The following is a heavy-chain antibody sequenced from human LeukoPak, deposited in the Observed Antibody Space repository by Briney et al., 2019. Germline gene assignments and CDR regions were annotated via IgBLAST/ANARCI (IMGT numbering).Heavy chain of an antibody. CDR2: IYSSGST. CDR3: ARHLRMGHADWYFDL. D-gene: IGHD2-8*01. V-gene: IGHV4-59*08. CDR1: GGSTSSYY. J-gene: IGHJ2*01. Sequence: PSETLSLTCTVSGGSTSSYYRSWIRQPPGKGLEWNGYIYSSGSTNYNPSLKSRLTISVDTSKNQFSLKLSSVTAADTAVYYCARHLRMGHADWYFDLWGRGTLVAVSS.